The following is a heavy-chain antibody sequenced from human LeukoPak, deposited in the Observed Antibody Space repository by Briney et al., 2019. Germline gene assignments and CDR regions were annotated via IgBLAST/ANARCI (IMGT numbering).Heavy chain of an antibody. CDR3: ASQIAAAGLRSYYGMDV. CDR2: IYYSGST. CDR1: GGSVSSGSYY. V-gene: IGHV4-61*01. D-gene: IGHD6-13*01. Sequence: ETLSLTCTVSGGSVSSGSYYWSWIRQPPGKGLEWIGYIYYSGSTNYNPSLKSRVSISVDTSKNQFSLKLSSVTAADTAVYYCASQIAAAGLRSYYGMDVWGQGTTVTVSS. J-gene: IGHJ6*02.